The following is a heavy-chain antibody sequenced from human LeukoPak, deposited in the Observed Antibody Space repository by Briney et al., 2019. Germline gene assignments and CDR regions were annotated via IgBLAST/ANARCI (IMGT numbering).Heavy chain of an antibody. J-gene: IGHJ2*01. CDR1: GYTFTGYY. CDR3: ARDGGGYNPYWYFDL. D-gene: IGHD5-24*01. CDR2: INPSGGST. V-gene: IGHV1-46*01. Sequence: ASVKVSCKASGYTFTGYYMHWVRQAPGQGLEWMGRINPSGGSTSYAQKFQGRVTMTRDTSTSTVYMELSSLRSEDTAVYYCARDGGGYNPYWYFDLWGRGTLVTVSS.